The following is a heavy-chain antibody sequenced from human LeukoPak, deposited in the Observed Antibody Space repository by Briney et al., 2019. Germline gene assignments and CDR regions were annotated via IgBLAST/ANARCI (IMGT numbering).Heavy chain of an antibody. D-gene: IGHD3-10*01. CDR1: GGSFSGYY. V-gene: IGHV4-34*01. CDR3: ARVSRGSYYGSGSYYFDY. Sequence: SETPSLTCAVYGGSFSGYYWSWIRQPPGKGLEWIGEINHSGSTNYNPSLKSRVTISVDTSKNQFSLKLSSVTAADTAVYYCARVSRGSYYGSGSYYFDYWGQGTLVTVSS. CDR2: INHSGST. J-gene: IGHJ4*02.